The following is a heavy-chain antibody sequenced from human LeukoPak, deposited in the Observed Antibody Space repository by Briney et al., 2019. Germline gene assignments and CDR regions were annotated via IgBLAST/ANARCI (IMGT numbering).Heavy chain of an antibody. CDR2: IYTSGST. V-gene: IGHV4-4*07. CDR3: ARFYSTNWGWVDY. J-gene: IGHJ4*02. Sequence: SETLSLTCTVSGGSISSYYWSWIRQPAGKGLEWIGRIYTSGSTNYNPSLKSRVTISVDKSKNQFSLNLSSVTAADTAVYYCARFYSTNWGWVDYWGQGTLVTVS. D-gene: IGHD2-2*01. CDR1: GGSISSYY.